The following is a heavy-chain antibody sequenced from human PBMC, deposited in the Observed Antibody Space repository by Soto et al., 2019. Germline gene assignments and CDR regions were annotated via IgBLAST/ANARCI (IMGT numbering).Heavy chain of an antibody. CDR2: IYHSGST. V-gene: IGHV4-4*02. J-gene: IGHJ4*02. CDR3: ASFIGGDYYFDY. D-gene: IGHD1-26*01. CDR1: SGSISSSNW. Sequence: SGTLSLTLAVSSGSISSSNWWSWVRQPPGKGLEWTGEIYHSGSTNYNPSLKSRVTISVDKSKNQFSLKLSSVTAADTAVYYCASFIGGDYYFDYWGQGTLVTVSS.